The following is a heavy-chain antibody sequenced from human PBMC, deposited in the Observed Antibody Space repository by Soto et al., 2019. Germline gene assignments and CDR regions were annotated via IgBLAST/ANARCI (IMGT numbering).Heavy chain of an antibody. CDR2: IIPIFGTA. V-gene: IGHV1-69*13. CDR1: GGTFSSYA. CDR3: ARNPSSSSSFDY. J-gene: IGHJ4*02. Sequence: SVKVSCKASGGTFSSYAISWVRQAPGQGLEWMGGIIPIFGTANYAQKFQGRVTITADESTSTAYMELSSLRSEDTAVYYCARNPSSSSSFDYWGQGTLVTVSS. D-gene: IGHD6-6*01.